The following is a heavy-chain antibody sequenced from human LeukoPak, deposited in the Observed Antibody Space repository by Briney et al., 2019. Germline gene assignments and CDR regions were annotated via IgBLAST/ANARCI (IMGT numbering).Heavy chain of an antibody. V-gene: IGHV4-34*01. Sequence: SETLSLTYAVYGGSFSGYSWSWIRQPPGKGLEWIGEINHSGSTNYNPSLKSRVTISVDTSKNQFSLKLSSVTAADTAVYYCARDAVTTLYYGMDVWGQGTTVTVSS. CDR1: GGSFSGYS. CDR2: INHSGST. J-gene: IGHJ6*02. D-gene: IGHD4-17*01. CDR3: ARDAVTTLYYGMDV.